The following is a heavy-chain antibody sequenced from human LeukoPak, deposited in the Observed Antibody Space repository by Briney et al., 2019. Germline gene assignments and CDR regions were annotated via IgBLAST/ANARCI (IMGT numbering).Heavy chain of an antibody. Sequence: GGSLRLSCAASGFTVSSNYMSWVRQAPGKGLEWVSVIYSGGSTYYADSVKGRFTISRDNSKNTLYLQMTSLRAEDTAVYYCARGDSSGYFGVVDYWGQGTLVTVSS. J-gene: IGHJ4*02. CDR2: IYSGGST. V-gene: IGHV3-66*01. CDR3: ARGDSSGYFGVVDY. D-gene: IGHD3-22*01. CDR1: GFTVSSNY.